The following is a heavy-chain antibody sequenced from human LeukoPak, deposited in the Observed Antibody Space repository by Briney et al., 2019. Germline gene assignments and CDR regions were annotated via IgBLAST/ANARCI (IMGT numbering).Heavy chain of an antibody. CDR2: INSDGSST. J-gene: IGHJ4*02. D-gene: IGHD6-6*01. V-gene: IGHV3-74*01. CDR1: GFTFSSYW. Sequence: GGSLRLSCAASGFTFSSYWMHWVRQAPGKGLVWVSRINSDGSSTSYADSVKGRFTISRDNSKNTLYLQMNSLRAEDTAVYYCAKRYSSSVGDYWGQGTLVTVSS. CDR3: AKRYSSSVGDY.